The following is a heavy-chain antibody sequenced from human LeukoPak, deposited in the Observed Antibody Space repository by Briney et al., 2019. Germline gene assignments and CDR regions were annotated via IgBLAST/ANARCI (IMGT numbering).Heavy chain of an antibody. CDR3: ARDREYSSGPDPNWFDP. D-gene: IGHD6-19*01. Sequence: ASAKVSCKASGYTSTGYYMHWVRHAPEQGLEWMGWINPNSGGTNYAQKLQRRVTMTRETSISTAYMELSRLRSDDTAVYYCARDREYSSGPDPNWFDPWGQGTLVTVSS. CDR1: GYTSTGYY. CDR2: INPNSGGT. J-gene: IGHJ5*02. V-gene: IGHV1-2*02.